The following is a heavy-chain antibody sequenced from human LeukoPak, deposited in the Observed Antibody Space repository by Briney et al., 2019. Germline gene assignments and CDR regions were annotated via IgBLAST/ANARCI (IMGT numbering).Heavy chain of an antibody. CDR3: ARVPPPQVVVVPLNYYYYMDV. J-gene: IGHJ6*03. D-gene: IGHD2-2*01. CDR2: ISAYNGNT. CDR1: GYTFTSYG. Sequence: ASVKVSCKASGYTFTSYGISWVRQAPGQGLEWMGWISAYNGNTNYAQKLQGRVTMTTDTSTSTAYMELRSLRSDDTAVYYCARVPPPQVVVVPLNYYYYMDVWGKGTTVTVSS. V-gene: IGHV1-18*01.